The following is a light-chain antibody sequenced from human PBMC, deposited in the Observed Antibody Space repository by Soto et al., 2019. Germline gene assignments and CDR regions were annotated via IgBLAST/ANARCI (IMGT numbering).Light chain of an antibody. J-gene: IGKJ4*01. CDR2: GVS. Sequence: EIVLTQSPATLSLSPGETATLSCRASQSVRSHLAWFQQKPGQAPRLLMYGVSTRATGMPARFSGSGSGTEFTLIISSLQSEDIADYYCQQYSDWPLTFGGGTKVEI. V-gene: IGKV3D-15*01. CDR3: QQYSDWPLT. CDR1: QSVRSH.